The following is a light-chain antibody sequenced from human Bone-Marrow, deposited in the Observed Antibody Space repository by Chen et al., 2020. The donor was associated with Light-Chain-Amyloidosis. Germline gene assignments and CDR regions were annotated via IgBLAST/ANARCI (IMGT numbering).Light chain of an antibody. CDR2: DVS. CDR1: SSDVGGYNY. CDR3: SSYTSSSTPVV. J-gene: IGLJ2*01. V-gene: IGLV2-14*01. Sequence: QSALTQPASVSGSPGQSITISCTGTSSDVGGYNYVSWYQQHPGKAPKLMIYDVSNRPSGVSNRFSGYKSGNTASLTSSGLQAEDEADYYCSSYTSSSTPVVFGGGTKLTVL.